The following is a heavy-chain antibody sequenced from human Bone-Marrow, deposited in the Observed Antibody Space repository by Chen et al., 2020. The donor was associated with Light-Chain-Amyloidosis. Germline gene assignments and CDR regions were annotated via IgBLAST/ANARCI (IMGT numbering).Heavy chain of an antibody. CDR3: VRDLNEPFTGLYKGWFDS. V-gene: IGHV3-74*01. J-gene: IGHJ5*01. CDR1: GFTFSDYW. CDR2: IHGDASGV. Sequence: EVQLVESGGGSVQPGGSLRLSCAASGFTFSDYWMHWVRQAPGKGLVWVSHIHGDASGVSYADSVKGRFTISRDNARNTLYLQMNSLRAEETAVYFCVRDLNEPFTGLYKGWFDSWGRGTQVTVSS. D-gene: IGHD1-1*01.